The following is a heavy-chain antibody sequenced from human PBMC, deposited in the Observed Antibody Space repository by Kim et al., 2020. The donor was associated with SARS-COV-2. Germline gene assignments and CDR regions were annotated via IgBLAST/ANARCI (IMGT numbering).Heavy chain of an antibody. CDR2: IDPSDSYT. CDR3: ARQGTYCSSTSCYSWFDP. CDR1: GYSFTSYW. J-gene: IGHJ5*02. D-gene: IGHD2-2*02. Sequence: GSLKISCKGSGYSFTSYWISWVRQMPGKGLEWMGRIDPSDSYTNYSPSFQGHVTISADKSISTAYLQWSSLKASDTAMYYCARQGTYCSSTSCYSWFDPWGQGTLVTVSS. V-gene: IGHV5-10-1*01.